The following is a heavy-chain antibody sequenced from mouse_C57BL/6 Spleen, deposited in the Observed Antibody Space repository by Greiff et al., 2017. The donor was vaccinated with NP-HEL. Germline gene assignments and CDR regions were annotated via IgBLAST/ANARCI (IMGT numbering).Heavy chain of an antibody. CDR3: ARGYDGYRYYFDY. CDR2: INPNNGGT. Sequence: VQLQQSGPELVKPGASVKMSCKASGYTFTDYNMHWVKQSHGKSLEWIGYINPNNGGTSYNQKFKGKATLTVNKSSSTAYMELRSLTSEDSAVYYCARGYDGYRYYFDYWGQGTTLTVSS. CDR1: GYTFTDYN. J-gene: IGHJ2*01. D-gene: IGHD2-3*01. V-gene: IGHV1-22*01.